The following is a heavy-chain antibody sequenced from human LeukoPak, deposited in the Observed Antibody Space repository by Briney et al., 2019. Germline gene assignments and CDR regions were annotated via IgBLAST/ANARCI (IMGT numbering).Heavy chain of an antibody. CDR3: ATTTIRLGY. CDR1: GGSFSGYY. CDR2: ISNSGST. D-gene: IGHD1-26*01. Sequence: SETLSLTCAVYGGSFSGYYWSWIRQPPGKGLEWIGSISNSGSTYYNPSLKSRVTISVDTSNNQFSLKLSSVTAADTAVYYCATTTIRLGYWGQGTLVTVSS. J-gene: IGHJ4*02. V-gene: IGHV4-34*01.